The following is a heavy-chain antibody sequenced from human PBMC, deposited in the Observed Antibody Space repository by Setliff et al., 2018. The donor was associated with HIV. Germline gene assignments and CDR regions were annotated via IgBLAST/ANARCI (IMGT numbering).Heavy chain of an antibody. D-gene: IGHD5-12*01. CDR3: AGRGGYNDWYFDY. J-gene: IGHJ4*02. CDR2: IFYSGTT. V-gene: IGHV4-61*08. Sequence: SETLSLTCNVSGSSFSSGGYYWSWIRQHPGKGLEWIGYIFYSGTTNYNPSLESRVTISIDTSKSQFSLKLTSVTTADTAMYYCAGRGGYNDWYFDYWGQGALVTVSS. CDR1: GSSFSSGGYY.